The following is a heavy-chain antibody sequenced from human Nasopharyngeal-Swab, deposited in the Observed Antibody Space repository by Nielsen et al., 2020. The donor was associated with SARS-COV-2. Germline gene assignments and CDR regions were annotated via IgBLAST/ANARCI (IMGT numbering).Heavy chain of an antibody. CDR2: IYYSGST. J-gene: IGHJ4*02. D-gene: IGHD6-13*01. Sequence: PWTALEWVGSIYYSGSTYYNPSLKSRVTISVDTSKNRFSLKLSSVTAADTAVYYCARHVSSSWYAAVAGIRAFDYWGQGTLVTVSS. V-gene: IGHV4-39*01. CDR3: ARHVSSSWYAAVAGIRAFDY.